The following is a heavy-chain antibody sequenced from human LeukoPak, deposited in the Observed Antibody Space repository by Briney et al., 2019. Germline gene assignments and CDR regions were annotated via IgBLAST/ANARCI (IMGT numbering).Heavy chain of an antibody. CDR2: ISSSSSYI. V-gene: IGHV3-21*01. Sequence: GGSLRLSCAASGFTFSSYSMNWVRQAPGKGLEWVSSISSSSSYIYYADSVKGRFTITRDNDKNSLYLQMNSLRAEDTAVYYCARDKIQKYQLLSPSDYRGQGTLVTVSS. J-gene: IGHJ4*02. CDR1: GFTFSSYS. D-gene: IGHD2-2*01. CDR3: ARDKIQKYQLLSPSDY.